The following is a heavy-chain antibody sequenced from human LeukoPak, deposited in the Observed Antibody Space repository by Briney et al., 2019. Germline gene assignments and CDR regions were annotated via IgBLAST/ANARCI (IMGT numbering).Heavy chain of an antibody. D-gene: IGHD1/OR15-1a*01. J-gene: IGHJ4*02. CDR3: ARDSIRNNALDY. Sequence: GIINPSGGSTSYAQKFQGRVTMTRDTATSTVYMELSSLRSEDTAVYYCARDSIRNNALDYWGQGTLVTVSS. CDR2: INPSGGST. V-gene: IGHV1-46*01.